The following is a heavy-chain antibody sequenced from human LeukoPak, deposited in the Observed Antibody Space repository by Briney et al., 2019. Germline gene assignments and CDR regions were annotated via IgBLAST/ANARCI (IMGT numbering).Heavy chain of an antibody. Sequence: PGGSLRLSCAGSGFTFGSYAINWVRQAPGKGLEWVSAIHTSGSATYYADSVKGRFATSRDDSRSTVFLQMNSLRAEDTAVYYCARGRVGALLHALDIWGQGTLVAVSS. CDR1: GFTFGSYA. J-gene: IGHJ3*02. CDR3: ARGRVGALLHALDI. D-gene: IGHD1-26*01. CDR2: IHTSGSAT. V-gene: IGHV3-23*05.